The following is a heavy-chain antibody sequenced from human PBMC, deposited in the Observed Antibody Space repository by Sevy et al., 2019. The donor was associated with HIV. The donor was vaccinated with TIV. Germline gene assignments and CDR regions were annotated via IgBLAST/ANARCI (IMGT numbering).Heavy chain of an antibody. D-gene: IGHD3-10*01. CDR3: ARGDYYGSLYYFDY. CDR1: GFTFSNYF. J-gene: IGHJ4*02. V-gene: IGHV3-21*01. CDR2: ISRGSSYI. Sequence: GSLRLSCAASGFTFSNYFMNWVRQAPGKGLEWVSSISRGSSYIFYADSLKGRFTISRDNAKNSLYLHMNSLRAEDTAVYYCARGDYYGSLYYFDYWGPGTLVTVSS.